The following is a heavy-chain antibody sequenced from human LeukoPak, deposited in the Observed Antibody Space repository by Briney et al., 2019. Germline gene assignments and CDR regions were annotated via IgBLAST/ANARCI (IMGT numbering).Heavy chain of an antibody. Sequence: GASVKVSCKASGYTFTGYYMHWVRQAPGQGLEWVGWINPNSGGTNYAQKFQGRVTMTRDTSISTAYMELSRLRSDDTAVYYCARDFSSYGDYLGYWGQGTLVTVSS. CDR1: GYTFTGYY. V-gene: IGHV1-2*02. CDR3: ARDFSSYGDYLGY. CDR2: INPNSGGT. J-gene: IGHJ4*02. D-gene: IGHD4-17*01.